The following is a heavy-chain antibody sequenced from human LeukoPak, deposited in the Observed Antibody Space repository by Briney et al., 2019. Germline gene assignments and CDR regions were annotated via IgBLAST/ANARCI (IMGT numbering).Heavy chain of an antibody. J-gene: IGHJ3*02. Sequence: SETLSLTCTVSGGSISSYYWSWIRQPPGKGLEWIGYIYYSGSTNYNPSLKSRVTISVDTSKNQFSLKLSSVTAADTAVYYCARGPVEDFWSGYQGGAFDIWGQGTMVTVSS. CDR2: IYYSGST. CDR3: ARGPVEDFWSGYQGGAFDI. D-gene: IGHD3-3*01. CDR1: GGSISSYY. V-gene: IGHV4-59*01.